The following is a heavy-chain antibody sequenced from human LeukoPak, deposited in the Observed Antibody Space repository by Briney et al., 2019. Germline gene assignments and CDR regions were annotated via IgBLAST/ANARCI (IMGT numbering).Heavy chain of an antibody. CDR2: ISSSSSYI. CDR1: GFTFSSYS. D-gene: IGHD2-15*01. J-gene: IGHJ6*02. V-gene: IGHV3-21*01. CDR3: ARVGCSGGRCPGYGMDV. Sequence: GGSLRLSCAASGFTFSSYSMNWVRQAPGEGLEWVSSISSSSSYIYYADSVKGRFTISRDNAKNSLYLQMNRLRVDDTAMYYCARVGCSGGRCPGYGMDVWGQGTTVTVSS.